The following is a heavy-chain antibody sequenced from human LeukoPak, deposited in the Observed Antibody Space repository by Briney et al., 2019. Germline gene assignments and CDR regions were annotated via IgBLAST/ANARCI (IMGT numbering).Heavy chain of an antibody. CDR3: TREVVVAAPLDY. Sequence: QPGRSLRPSCTASGFTFGDYAMSWVRQAPGKGLEWVGFIRSKSYGGTTEYAASEKGRFTISRDDSKSIAYLQMNSLNTEDTAVYYCTREVVVAAPLDYWGQGTLVTVSS. CDR1: GFTFGDYA. D-gene: IGHD2-15*01. V-gene: IGHV3-49*04. CDR2: IRSKSYGGTT. J-gene: IGHJ4*02.